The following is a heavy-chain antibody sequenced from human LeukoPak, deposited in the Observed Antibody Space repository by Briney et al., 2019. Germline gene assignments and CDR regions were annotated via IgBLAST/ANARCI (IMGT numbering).Heavy chain of an antibody. V-gene: IGHV4-59*08. CDR2: IHYSGRT. Sequence: PSETLSLTCTVAGGSISGYYWSWIRHPPRKGLEWIAYIHYSGRTNYNLPLKSRLTISVDTSKNQLSLKLNSVADADTAVYYCARHGQNDGYPLDYWGQGTLVSVSS. CDR3: ARHGQNDGYPLDY. D-gene: IGHD5-24*01. J-gene: IGHJ4*02. CDR1: GGSISGYY.